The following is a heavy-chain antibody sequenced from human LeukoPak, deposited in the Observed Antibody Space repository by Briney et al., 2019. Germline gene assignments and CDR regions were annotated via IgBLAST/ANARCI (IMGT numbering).Heavy chain of an antibody. Sequence: SETLSLTCTVSGGSISSYYWSWIRQPAGKGLEWIGRIYTSGSTNYNPSLKSRVTMSVDTSKNQFSLKLSSVTAADTAVYYCARGGSIAAAGTHFDYWGQGTLVTVSS. V-gene: IGHV4-4*07. J-gene: IGHJ4*02. CDR3: ARGGSIAAAGTHFDY. CDR2: IYTSGST. D-gene: IGHD6-13*01. CDR1: GGSISSYY.